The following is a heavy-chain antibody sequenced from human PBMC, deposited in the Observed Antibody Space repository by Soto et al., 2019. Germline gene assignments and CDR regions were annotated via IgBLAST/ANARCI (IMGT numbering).Heavy chain of an antibody. Sequence: PGGSLRLSCAASGFTVSDYYMSWIRQAPGKGLEWRSYSSNSGTYTRYADTVKGRFSISRDNAKISLYLHMTSLRAEDTAVYYCARDCSGGSCYSYYYYYYGMDVWGQGTTVTVSS. CDR2: SSNSGTYT. CDR1: GFTVSDYY. CDR3: ARDCSGGSCYSYYYYYYGMDV. J-gene: IGHJ6*02. D-gene: IGHD2-15*01. V-gene: IGHV3-11*06.